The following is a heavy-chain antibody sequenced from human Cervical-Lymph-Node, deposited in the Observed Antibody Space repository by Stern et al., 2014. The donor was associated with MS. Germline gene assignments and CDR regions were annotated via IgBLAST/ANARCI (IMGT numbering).Heavy chain of an antibody. CDR1: GYTFTSYS. CDR3: ASDLWGPPLTTVIGMDV. V-gene: IGHV1-46*01. CDR2: IKPSGGSK. J-gene: IGHJ6*02. D-gene: IGHD4-17*01. Sequence: QVQLVQSGDEVKKPGGSVKVSCKASGYTFTSYSMHWVRQAPGKGLEWMGIIKPSGGSKSYAKTFQGRVTMTRDTSHSTVYMQLSILRSDVTAVYYVASDLWGPPLTTVIGMDVWGQGTTVTVSS.